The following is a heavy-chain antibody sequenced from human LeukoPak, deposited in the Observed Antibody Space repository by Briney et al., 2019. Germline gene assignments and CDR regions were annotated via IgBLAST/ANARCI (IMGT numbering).Heavy chain of an antibody. V-gene: IGHV3-15*01. CDR1: GFTFSNAW. J-gene: IGHJ4*02. CDR2: IKSKTDGGTP. Sequence: PGGSLRLSCAASGFTFSNAWMTWVRQAPGKGLEWVGRIKSKTDGGTPEYAAPVKGRFTISRDDSKNTLYLQMNSLKTEDTAVYYCTTEGLDFWSGYFDYWGQGTLVTVSS. CDR3: TTEGLDFWSGYFDY. D-gene: IGHD3-3*01.